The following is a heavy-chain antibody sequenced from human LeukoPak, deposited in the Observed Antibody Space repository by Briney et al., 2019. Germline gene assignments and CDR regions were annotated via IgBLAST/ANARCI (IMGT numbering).Heavy chain of an antibody. CDR1: GFTFSSYA. D-gene: IGHD3-22*01. CDR2: ISGSGGST. V-gene: IGHV3-23*01. J-gene: IGHJ4*02. Sequence: GRSLRLSCAASGFTFSSYAMSWVRQAPGKGLEWVSAISGSGGSTYYADSVKGRFTISRDNSKNTLYLQMNSLRAEDTAVYYCAKDRSWGIYYDSSGYYGDYWGQGTLVTVSS. CDR3: AKDRSWGIYYDSSGYYGDY.